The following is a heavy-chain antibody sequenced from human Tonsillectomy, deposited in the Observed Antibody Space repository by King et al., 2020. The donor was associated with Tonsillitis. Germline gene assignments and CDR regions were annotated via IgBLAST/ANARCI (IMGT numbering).Heavy chain of an antibody. CDR1: GFTFDDYV. Sequence: VQLVESGGGLVQPGRSLRLSCAASGFTFDDYVMHWLRQAPGKGLEWVSGISWKSGSIGYADSVKGRFTISRDNAKNSLYLQMNSLRAEDTALYYCAKDIVPLYYYGMDVWGQGTTVTVSS. CDR3: AKDIVPLYYYGMDV. V-gene: IGHV3-9*01. CDR2: ISWKSGSI. J-gene: IGHJ6*02.